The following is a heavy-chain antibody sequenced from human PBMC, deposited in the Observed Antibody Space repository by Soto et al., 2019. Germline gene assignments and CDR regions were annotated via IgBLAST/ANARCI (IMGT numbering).Heavy chain of an antibody. D-gene: IGHD3-22*01. CDR1: GFIFSPYW. J-gene: IGHJ3*02. CDR3: ARDAYNYDSSGYYRYDALDI. V-gene: IGHV3-7*01. Sequence: PGGSLRLSCAASGFIFSPYWMSWVRQAPGKGLEWVANIKGDGTETHYVDSVKGRFTISRDNTKKSLYLQMKSLRVEDTAVYYCARDAYNYDSSGYYRYDALDIWGQGTMVTVSS. CDR2: IKGDGTET.